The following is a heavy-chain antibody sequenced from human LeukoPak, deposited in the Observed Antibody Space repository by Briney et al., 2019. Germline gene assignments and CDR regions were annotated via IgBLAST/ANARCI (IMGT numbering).Heavy chain of an antibody. J-gene: IGHJ6*03. CDR2: IYTSGST. Sequence: PSETLSLTCTVSGGSISSYYWSWIRQPAGKGLEWIGRIYTSGSTNYNPSLKSRVTMSVDTSKNQFSLKLSSVTAADTAVYYCARSEQLAPRYYYYVDVWGKGTTVTVSS. V-gene: IGHV4-4*07. D-gene: IGHD6-6*01. CDR3: ARSEQLAPRYYYYVDV. CDR1: GGSISSYY.